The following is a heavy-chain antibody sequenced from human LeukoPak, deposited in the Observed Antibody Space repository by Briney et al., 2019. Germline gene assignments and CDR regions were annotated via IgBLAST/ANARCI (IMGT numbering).Heavy chain of an antibody. Sequence: GGSLRLSCTASVFTFSTLAKNWVRRAPGKGLECVSAISCSHVSTFYADSVKGRFTISRDDSKNTVYLQMNSLRAEDTAVYYCAKGSYSGFSARADYWGQGILVTVSS. CDR3: AKGSYSGFSARADY. V-gene: IGHV3-23*01. CDR2: ISCSHVST. D-gene: IGHD5-12*01. J-gene: IGHJ4*02. CDR1: VFTFSTLA.